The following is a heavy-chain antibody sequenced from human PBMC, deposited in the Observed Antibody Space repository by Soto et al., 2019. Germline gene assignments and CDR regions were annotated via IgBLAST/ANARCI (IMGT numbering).Heavy chain of an antibody. CDR1: GYTFTSYG. V-gene: IGHV5-10-1*01. J-gene: IGHJ4*02. Sequence: ASVKVSCKASGYTFTSYGISWVRQAPGKGLEWMGRIDPSDSYTNYSPSFQGHVTISADKSISTAYLQWSSLKASDTAMYYCARHYDSSGYYYDYWGQGTLVTVSS. CDR2: IDPSDSYT. CDR3: ARHYDSSGYYYDY. D-gene: IGHD3-22*01.